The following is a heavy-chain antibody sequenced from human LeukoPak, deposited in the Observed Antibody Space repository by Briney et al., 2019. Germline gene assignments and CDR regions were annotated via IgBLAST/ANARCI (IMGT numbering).Heavy chain of an antibody. V-gene: IGHV3-53*01. CDR3: VGQTHKDY. CDR2: LYSGGGA. Sequence: GGSLRLSCAASGFTVSNSYMSWVRQAPGKGLEWVSVLYSGGGAYYTDSVRGRFTISRDSSKNTLYLQMNSLRADDTAVYYCVGQTHKDYWGQGTLVTVSS. CDR1: GFTVSNSY. J-gene: IGHJ4*02.